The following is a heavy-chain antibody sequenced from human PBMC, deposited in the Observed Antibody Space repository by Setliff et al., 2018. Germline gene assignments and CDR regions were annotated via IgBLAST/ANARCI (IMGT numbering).Heavy chain of an antibody. CDR3: ARINFYVSSGYYYAPEL. CDR2: INAYNGDT. J-gene: IGHJ4*02. V-gene: IGHV1-18*01. Sequence: VASVKVSCKASGYTFTNYGISWVRQAPGQGLEWMAYINAYNGDTYYAENLQVRVTVSTDTSTTTAYMELRSPRADDTAVYYCARINFYVSSGYYYAPELWGQGTTVTVSS. CDR1: GYTFTNYG. D-gene: IGHD3-22*01.